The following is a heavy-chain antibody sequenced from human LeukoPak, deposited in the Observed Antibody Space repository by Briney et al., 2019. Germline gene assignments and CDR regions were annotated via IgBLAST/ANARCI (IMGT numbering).Heavy chain of an antibody. D-gene: IGHD4-17*01. V-gene: IGHV1-2*02. CDR2: TNPNSGGT. J-gene: IGHJ5*02. CDR3: AREVNGDYRYNWFDP. Sequence: ASVKVSCKASGYTFTGYYMHWVRQAPGQGLEWMGWTNPNSGGTNYAQKFQGGVTMTRDTSISTAYMELSRLRSDDTAVYYCAREVNGDYRYNWFDPWGQGTLVTVSS. CDR1: GYTFTGYY.